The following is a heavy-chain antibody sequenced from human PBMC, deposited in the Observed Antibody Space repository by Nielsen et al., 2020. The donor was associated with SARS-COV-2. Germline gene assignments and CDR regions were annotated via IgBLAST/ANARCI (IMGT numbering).Heavy chain of an antibody. V-gene: IGHV4-59*01. J-gene: IGHJ5*02. CDR2: IYYSGST. CDR3: ATAPAAIRSNWFDP. CDR1: GGSISSYY. D-gene: IGHD2-2*01. Sequence: SETLSLTCTVSGGSISSYYWSWIRQPPGKGLEWIGYIYYSGSTNYNPSLKSRVTISVDTSKNQFSLKLSSVTAADTAVYYCATAPAAIRSNWFDPWGQGTLVTVSS.